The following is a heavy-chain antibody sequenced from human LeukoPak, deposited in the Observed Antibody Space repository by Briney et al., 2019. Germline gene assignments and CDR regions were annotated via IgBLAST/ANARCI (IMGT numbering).Heavy chain of an antibody. Sequence: SETLSLTCTVSGVSVSSGTYYWSWIRQPPGKGLEWIGYIYYSGTTNYNPSLKSRVTISVDTSKNQFSLKLSSVTAADTAVYYCAIESNSSSWYWDTQGWFDPWGQGTLVTVSS. D-gene: IGHD6-13*01. CDR1: GVSVSSGTYY. CDR3: AIESNSSSWYWDTQGWFDP. V-gene: IGHV4-61*01. J-gene: IGHJ5*02. CDR2: IYYSGTT.